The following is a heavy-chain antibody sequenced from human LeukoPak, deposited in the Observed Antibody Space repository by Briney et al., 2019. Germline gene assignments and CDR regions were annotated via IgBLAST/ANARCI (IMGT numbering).Heavy chain of an antibody. D-gene: IGHD2/OR15-2a*01. Sequence: SETLSLTCTVSGGSIRSYYWSWIRQPPGKGLEWIGYIYYSGSTKYNPSLKSRVTISVDTSKNQFSLKLSSVTAADTAVYYCARGHFRFSPWGQGTLVTVSS. CDR1: GGSIRSYY. J-gene: IGHJ5*02. CDR2: IYYSGST. CDR3: ARGHFRFSP. V-gene: IGHV4-59*12.